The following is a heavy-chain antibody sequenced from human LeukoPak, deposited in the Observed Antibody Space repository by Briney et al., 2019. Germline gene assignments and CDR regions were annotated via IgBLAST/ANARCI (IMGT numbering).Heavy chain of an antibody. J-gene: IGHJ4*02. CDR3: AAVPRAVAGSFDY. CDR2: IYPGDSDT. Sequence: GESLKISCKGSGYSFTSCWIGWVRQMPGKGLEWMGIIYPGDSDTRYSPSFQGQVTISADKSISTAYLQWSSLKASDTAMYYCAAVPRAVAGSFDYWGQGTLVTVSS. V-gene: IGHV5-51*01. CDR1: GYSFTSCW. D-gene: IGHD6-19*01.